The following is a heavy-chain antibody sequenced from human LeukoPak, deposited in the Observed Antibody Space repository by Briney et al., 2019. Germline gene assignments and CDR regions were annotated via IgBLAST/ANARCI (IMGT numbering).Heavy chain of an antibody. CDR2: ISDSGGGT. CDR1: GFTVSSNY. V-gene: IGHV3-23*01. CDR3: AKLPGRAADY. J-gene: IGHJ4*02. Sequence: GGSLRLSCAASGFTVSSNYMSWVRQAPGRGLEWVSGISDSGGGTYYADSVKGRFTISRDNSKNTLYLQMNSLRAEDTAVYYCAKLPGRAADYWGQGTLVTVSS.